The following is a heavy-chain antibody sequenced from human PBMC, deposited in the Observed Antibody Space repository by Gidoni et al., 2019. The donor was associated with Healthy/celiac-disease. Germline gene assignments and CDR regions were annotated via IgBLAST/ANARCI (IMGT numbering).Heavy chain of an antibody. CDR2: IYTSGST. CDR1: GGSISSYY. D-gene: IGHD2-15*01. Sequence: QVQLQESGPGLVKPSETLSLTCTVSGGSISSYYWRLIRQPAGKGLEWIGRIYTSGSTNYNPSLKSRVTMSVDTSKNQFSLKLSSVTAADTAVYYCARGVSRYCSGGSCYSFDYWGQGTLVTVSS. J-gene: IGHJ4*02. CDR3: ARGVSRYCSGGSCYSFDY. V-gene: IGHV4-4*07.